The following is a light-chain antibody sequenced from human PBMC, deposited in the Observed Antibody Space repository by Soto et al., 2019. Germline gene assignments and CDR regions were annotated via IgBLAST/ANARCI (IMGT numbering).Light chain of an antibody. J-gene: IGKJ4*01. Sequence: EVVMTQSPATLSVSPGDRATLSCRASKSVSSNLAWYQQIPGQAPRLLMYDASTRATGIPVRFSGIWSRTEFTLTTSSMQSEDISVYYCQQYKTWPPLTFGGGTKVEIK. CDR2: DAS. V-gene: IGKV3-15*01. CDR1: KSVSSN. CDR3: QQYKTWPPLT.